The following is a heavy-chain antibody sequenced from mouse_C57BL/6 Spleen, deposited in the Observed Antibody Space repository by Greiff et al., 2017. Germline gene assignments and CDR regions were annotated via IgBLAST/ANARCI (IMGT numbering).Heavy chain of an antibody. CDR1: GYTFTDYN. J-gene: IGHJ3*01. Sequence: VQLKESGPELVKPGASVKMSCKASGYTFTDYNMHWVKQSHGKSLEWIGYINPNNGGTSYNQKFKGKATLTVNKSSSTAYMELRSLTSEDSAVYYCARGNLAWFAYWGQGTLVTVSA. CDR3: ARGNLAWFAY. CDR2: INPNNGGT. V-gene: IGHV1-22*01.